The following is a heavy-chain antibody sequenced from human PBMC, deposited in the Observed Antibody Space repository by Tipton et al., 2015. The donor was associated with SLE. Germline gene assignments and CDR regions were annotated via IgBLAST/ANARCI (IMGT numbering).Heavy chain of an antibody. V-gene: IGHV4-59*04. D-gene: IGHD1-26*01. CDR3: ARRWDSRFDY. CDR2: IYHSGST. Sequence: TLSLTCTVSGGSISSHYWSWIRQPPGKGLEWIGSIYHSGSTYYNPSLKSRVTVSVDTSKNQFSLKLSSVTAADTAVYYCARRWDSRFDYWGQGTLVTVSS. J-gene: IGHJ4*02. CDR1: GGSISSHY.